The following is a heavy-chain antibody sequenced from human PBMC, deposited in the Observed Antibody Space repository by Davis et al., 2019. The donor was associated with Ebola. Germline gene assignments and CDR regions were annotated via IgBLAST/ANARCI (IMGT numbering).Heavy chain of an antibody. D-gene: IGHD3-3*01. Sequence: ASVKVSCKTSGYTFTGHYIQWLRQAPGQGLEWMGWISAYNGNTNYAQKLQGRVTMTTDTSTSTAYMELRSLRSDDTAVYYCARRSYDFWSGDDYWGQGTLVTVSS. J-gene: IGHJ4*02. CDR2: ISAYNGNT. CDR3: ARRSYDFWSGDDY. V-gene: IGHV1-18*04. CDR1: GYTFTGHY.